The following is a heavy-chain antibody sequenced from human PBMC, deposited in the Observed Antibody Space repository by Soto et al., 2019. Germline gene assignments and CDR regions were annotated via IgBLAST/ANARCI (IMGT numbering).Heavy chain of an antibody. CDR3: AKEARGLEWLLYGYFDY. V-gene: IGHV3-9*01. CDR2: ISWNSGSI. CDR1: GFTFDDYA. D-gene: IGHD3-3*01. J-gene: IGHJ4*02. Sequence: EVQLVESGGGLVQPGRSLRLSCAASGFTFDDYAMHWVRQAPGKGLEWVSGISWNSGSIGYADSVKGRFTISRDNAKNSLYLQMNSLRAEDTALYYCAKEARGLEWLLYGYFDYWGQGTLVTVSS.